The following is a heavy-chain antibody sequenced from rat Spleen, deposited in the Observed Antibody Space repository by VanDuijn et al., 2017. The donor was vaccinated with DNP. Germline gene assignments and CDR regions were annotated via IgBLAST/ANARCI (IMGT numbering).Heavy chain of an antibody. CDR3: ARQELRRLYWFAY. V-gene: IGHV5-29*01. CDR2: ISFDDGIS. J-gene: IGHJ3*01. D-gene: IGHD1-11*01. CDR1: GFTFSDYN. Sequence: EVRLVESDGGLVQPGRSLKLSCAASGFTFSDYNMAWVRQTPTKGLEWVATISFDDGISYYRDSVKGRFTIPRDNAKTTLYLQMDSLRSEDTATYYCARQELRRLYWFAYWGQGTLVTVSS.